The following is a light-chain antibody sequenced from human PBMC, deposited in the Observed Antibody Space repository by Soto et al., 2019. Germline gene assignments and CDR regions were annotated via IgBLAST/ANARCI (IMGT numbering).Light chain of an antibody. Sequence: DIVMTQSPDSLAVSLGERATINCKSSQSLLYSSNNKNYLAWFQQKPGQPPKLLIYWASTRESGVPDRFSGSGSGTDFNLTVSSLQAEDAAVYYGQTYFSTPWTFGQGTRVEIK. J-gene: IGKJ1*01. CDR2: WAS. CDR3: QTYFSTPWT. V-gene: IGKV4-1*01. CDR1: QSLLYSSNNKNY.